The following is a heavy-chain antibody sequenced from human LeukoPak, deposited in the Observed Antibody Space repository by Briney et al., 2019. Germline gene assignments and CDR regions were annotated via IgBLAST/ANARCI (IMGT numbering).Heavy chain of an antibody. J-gene: IGHJ4*02. D-gene: IGHD3-10*01. V-gene: IGHV3-11*01. CDR1: GFNFSNYY. CDR2: ITPNAVNK. CDR3: AGSGSPDDY. Sequence: GGSLRLSCVASGFNFSNYYMSWIRQAPGKGLEWISYITPNAVNKYYVDSVRGRFTISRDNAKNSLFLQMNSLRGEDTAVYYCAGSGSPDDYWGQGTLVTVSS.